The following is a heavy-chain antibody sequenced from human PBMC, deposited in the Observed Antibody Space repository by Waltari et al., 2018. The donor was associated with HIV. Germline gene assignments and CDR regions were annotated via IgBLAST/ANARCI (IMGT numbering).Heavy chain of an antibody. D-gene: IGHD1-1*01. J-gene: IGHJ4*02. CDR3: AKDGYTPTYFDY. Sequence: QVQLVESGGDVVQPGGSLRLSCAVSGFTFGSYGMHWVRQAPGKGLGLMSFITYDGSNKYYADSVKGRFTISRDSSKNTLYLQMNGLRSEDTAVYYCAKDGYTPTYFDYWGQGTLVTVSS. CDR1: GFTFGSYG. V-gene: IGHV3-30*02. CDR2: ITYDGSNK.